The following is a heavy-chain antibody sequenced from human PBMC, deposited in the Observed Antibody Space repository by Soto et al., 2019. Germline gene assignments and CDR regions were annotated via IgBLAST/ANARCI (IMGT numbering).Heavy chain of an antibody. CDR1: GSSISNAAYS. Sequence: SETLSLTCTVSGSSISNAAYSWSWIRQPPGKGLEWIGYIYPSGMPFYNPSLRSRVTISIDRSNDQFSLNLKSVTAADTAVYYCARERGGYDLFDSWGQGTLVTVCS. V-gene: IGHV4-30-2*01. CDR2: IYPSGMP. D-gene: IGHD6-25*01. J-gene: IGHJ4*02. CDR3: ARERGGYDLFDS.